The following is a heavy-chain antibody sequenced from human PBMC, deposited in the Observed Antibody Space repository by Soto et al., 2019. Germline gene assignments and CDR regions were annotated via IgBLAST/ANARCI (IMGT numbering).Heavy chain of an antibody. Sequence: QVQLEESGGGLVKPGGSLRLSCAASGFTFSDYYMSWIRQAPGKGLEWVSYISSSSSYTNYADSVKGRFTISRDNAKNSLYLQMNSLRAEDTAVYYCARSITDYYDSSGYYDDYWGQGTLVTVSS. CDR2: ISSSSSYT. D-gene: IGHD3-22*01. V-gene: IGHV3-11*05. J-gene: IGHJ4*02. CDR1: GFTFSDYY. CDR3: ARSITDYYDSSGYYDDY.